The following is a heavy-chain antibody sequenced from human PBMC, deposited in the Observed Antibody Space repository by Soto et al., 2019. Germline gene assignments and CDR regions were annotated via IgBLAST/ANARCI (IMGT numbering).Heavy chain of an antibody. J-gene: IGHJ4*02. Sequence: EVQLVESGGGLVKSGKSLRLSCAASGFTFTNAWMSWVRQAAGKGLEWVGRIKSKTDGGITDYAAPVKGRFTISRDDSKNTLFLQMDSLKTEDSAVYYCATETWIFDSSGSYPFDFWGQGSLVTVSS. D-gene: IGHD3-22*01. CDR2: IKSKTDGGIT. V-gene: IGHV3-15*01. CDR3: ATETWIFDSSGSYPFDF. CDR1: GFTFTNAW.